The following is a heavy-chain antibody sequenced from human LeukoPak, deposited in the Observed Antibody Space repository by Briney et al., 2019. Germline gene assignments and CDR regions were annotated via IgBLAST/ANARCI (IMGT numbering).Heavy chain of an antibody. CDR2: IRNDGSNK. V-gene: IGHV3-30*02. Sequence: GGSLRLSCAASGFTFSSYGMHWVRQAPGKGLEWVAFIRNDGSNKYYADSVKGRFTISRDNSKNTLYLQMNSPRAEDTAVYYCAADGDSIPFDYWGQGTLVTVSS. CDR3: AADGDSIPFDY. J-gene: IGHJ4*02. D-gene: IGHD4-17*01. CDR1: GFTFSSYG.